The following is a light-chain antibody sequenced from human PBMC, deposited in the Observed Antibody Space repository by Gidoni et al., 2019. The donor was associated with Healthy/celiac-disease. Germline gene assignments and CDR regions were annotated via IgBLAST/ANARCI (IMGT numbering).Light chain of an antibody. J-gene: IGLJ2*01. Sequence: QSALTQPHSASGSPGQSVTISCTGTSCDVVGYNYVSWYQQHPGKSPKLMIYEVSKRPSGFLVRFSGSKSGNTASLTVSGLQAEDEADYYCSSYAGSNNRVVFGGGTKLTVL. CDR3: SSYAGSNNRVV. CDR2: EVS. V-gene: IGLV2-8*01. CDR1: SCDVVGYNY.